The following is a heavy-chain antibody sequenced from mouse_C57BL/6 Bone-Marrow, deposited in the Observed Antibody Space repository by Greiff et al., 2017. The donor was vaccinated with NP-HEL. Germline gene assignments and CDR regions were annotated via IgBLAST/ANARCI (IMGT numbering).Heavy chain of an antibody. V-gene: IGHV5-9-1*02. CDR2: ISSGGDYT. CDR3: TRERGRFAY. CDR1: GFTFSSYA. J-gene: IGHJ3*01. Sequence: EVKLVESGEGLVKPGGSLKLSCAASGFTFSSYAMSWVRQTPEKRLEWVAYISSGGDYTYYADTVKGRFTISRDNARNTLYLQMSSLKSEDTALYYCTRERGRFAYWGPGTLVTVSA.